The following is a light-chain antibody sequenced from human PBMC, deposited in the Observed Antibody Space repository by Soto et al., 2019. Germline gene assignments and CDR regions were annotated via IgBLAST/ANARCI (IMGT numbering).Light chain of an antibody. CDR2: DAS. Sequence: EIAMTQSPATLSVSPGESATLSCRASQSVSSKLGWYQQQPGQAPRLRIYDASTRATGIPARCSGSGFGTEFTLTISSLQSEEFAVDYWQQFNNWPRTFGQGNKVE. V-gene: IGKV3-15*01. CDR3: QQFNNWPRT. CDR1: QSVSSK. J-gene: IGKJ1*01.